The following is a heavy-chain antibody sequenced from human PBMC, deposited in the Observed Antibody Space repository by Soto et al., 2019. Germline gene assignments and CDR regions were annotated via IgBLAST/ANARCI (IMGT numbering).Heavy chain of an antibody. D-gene: IGHD4-17*01. CDR1: GGSISSGGYY. J-gene: IGHJ3*02. V-gene: IGHV4-31*03. Sequence: SETLSLTCTVSGGSISSGGYYWSWIRQHPGKGLEWIGYIYYSGSTYYNPSLKSRVTISVDTSKNQFSLKLSSVTAADTAVYYCASSSLHYGWGAFDIWGQGTMVTVSS. CDR3: ASSSLHYGWGAFDI. CDR2: IYYSGST.